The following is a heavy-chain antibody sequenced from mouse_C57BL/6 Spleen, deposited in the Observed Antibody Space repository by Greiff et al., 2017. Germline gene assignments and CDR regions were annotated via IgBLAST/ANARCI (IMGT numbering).Heavy chain of an antibody. CDR3: ARDGVLLDY. CDR1: GYSITSGYY. V-gene: IGHV3-6*01. J-gene: IGHJ2*01. D-gene: IGHD1-1*01. Sequence: ESGPGLVKPSQSLSLTCSVTGYSITSGYYWNWIRQFPGNKLEWMGYISYDGSDNYNPSLKNRISITRDTSKNQFFLKLNSVTTEDTATYYCARDGVLLDYWGQGTTLTVSS. CDR2: ISYDGSD.